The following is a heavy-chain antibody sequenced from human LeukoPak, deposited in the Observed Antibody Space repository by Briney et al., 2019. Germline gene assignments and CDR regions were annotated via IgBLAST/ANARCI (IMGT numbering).Heavy chain of an antibody. CDR3: ASRPTVPLVLNYFDY. CDR2: IYYSGST. CDR1: GGSISSSSYY. J-gene: IGHJ4*02. V-gene: IGHV4-39*07. D-gene: IGHD4-17*01. Sequence: SETLSLTCTVSGGSISSSSYYWGWIRQPPGKGLEWIGSIYYSGSTYYNPSLKSRVTISVDTSKNQFSLKLSSVTAADTAAYYCASRPTVPLVLNYFDYWGQGTLVTVSS.